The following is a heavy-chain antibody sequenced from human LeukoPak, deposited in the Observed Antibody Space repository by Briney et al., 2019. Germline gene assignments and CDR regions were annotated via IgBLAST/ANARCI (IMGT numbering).Heavy chain of an antibody. V-gene: IGHV3-7*01. CDR1: GFTFSSYW. J-gene: IGHJ4*02. CDR3: ARGHTAVTRHFDF. Sequence: GGSLRLSCAASGFTFSSYWMSWVRQAPGKGLEWVANIKQDGSEKYYVDSVKGRFTISRDNAKNSLYLQTNSLRAEDTAVYYCARGHTAVTRHFDFWGQGTLVTVSS. CDR2: IKQDGSEK. D-gene: IGHD4-17*01.